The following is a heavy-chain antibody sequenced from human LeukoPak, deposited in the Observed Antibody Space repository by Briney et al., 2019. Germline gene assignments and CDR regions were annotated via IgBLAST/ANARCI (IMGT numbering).Heavy chain of an antibody. D-gene: IGHD3-3*02. V-gene: IGHV3-64*02. J-gene: IGHJ6*04. Sequence: GGSLRLSCAASGFTFTNYAMHWVRQTPGKGLEYVSAISYSGGSTYYADSVKGRFTISRDNSKNTLYLQMGSLIPEDMGVYYCARRFAAQLAFVDVWGKGTTVTISS. CDR2: ISYSGGST. CDR3: ARRFAAQLAFVDV. CDR1: GFTFTNYA.